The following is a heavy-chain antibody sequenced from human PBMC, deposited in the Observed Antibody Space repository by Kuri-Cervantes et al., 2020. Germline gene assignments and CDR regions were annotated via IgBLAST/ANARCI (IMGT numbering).Heavy chain of an antibody. V-gene: IGHV3-7*01. CDR1: GFTFSSYW. CDR3: ARDGKAVAGLDY. CDR2: IKQDGSEK. Sequence: GESLKISCAASGFTFSSYWMSWVRQAPGKGLEWVANIKQDGSEKYYVDSVKGRFTIPRDNAKNSLYLQMNSLRAEDTAVYYCARDGKAVAGLDYWGQGTLVTVSS. J-gene: IGHJ4*02. D-gene: IGHD6-19*01.